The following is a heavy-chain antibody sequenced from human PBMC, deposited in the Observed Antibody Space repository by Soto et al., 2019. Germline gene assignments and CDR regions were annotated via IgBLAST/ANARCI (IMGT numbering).Heavy chain of an antibody. D-gene: IGHD3-10*01. CDR3: TTGYGSGSPGDC. Sequence: GGSLRLSCVGSGFTFNNAWINWVRQAPGKGLEWVGRIKSKTDGGTTDYAATVKGRFTISRDDSKNTLYLQMNSLKTEDTAVYYCTTGYGSGSPGDCWGQGTLVTVSS. CDR1: GFTFNNAW. V-gene: IGHV3-15*07. J-gene: IGHJ4*02. CDR2: IKSKTDGGTT.